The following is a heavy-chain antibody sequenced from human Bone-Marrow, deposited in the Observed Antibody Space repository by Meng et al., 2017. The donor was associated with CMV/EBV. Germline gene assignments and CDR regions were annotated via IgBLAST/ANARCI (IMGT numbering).Heavy chain of an antibody. D-gene: IGHD3-16*01. CDR2: INPNSGGT. V-gene: IGHV1-2*02. CDR1: GYTFTDYY. Sequence: ASVKVSCKASGYTFTDYYIHWVRQAPGQGLEWMGWINPNSGGTKYAQKFQGRVTMTRDTSISTAYMELSRLRSDDTAVYYCARIYYANNPAREGGLAAYWGQGTLVTVSS. CDR3: ARIYYANNPAREGGLAAY. J-gene: IGHJ4*02.